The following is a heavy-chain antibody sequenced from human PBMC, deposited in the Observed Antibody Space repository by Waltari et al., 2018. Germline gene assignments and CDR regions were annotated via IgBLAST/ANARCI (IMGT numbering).Heavy chain of an antibody. CDR3: ARAQAGSTGGYHDY. CDR1: GGSFSGYY. Sequence: QVQLQQWGAGLLKPSETLSLTCAVYGGSFSGYYWSWIRQPPGKGLEWIGEINQSGSTNYNPSLKSRVTISVDTSKNQFSLKLSSVTAADTAVYYCARAQAGSTGGYHDYWGQGTLVTVSS. CDR2: INQSGST. J-gene: IGHJ4*02. D-gene: IGHD2-8*02. V-gene: IGHV4-34*01.